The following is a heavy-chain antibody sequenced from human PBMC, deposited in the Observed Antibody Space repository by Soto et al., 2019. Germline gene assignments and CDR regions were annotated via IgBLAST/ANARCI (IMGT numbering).Heavy chain of an antibody. D-gene: IGHD3-3*01. CDR1: GFTFSSYA. CDR2: ISYDGSNK. Sequence: QVQLVESGGGVVQPGRSLRLSCAASGFTFSSYAMHWVRQAPGKGLEWVAVISYDGSNKYYSDSVKGRFTISRDNSKNTLYLQMNSLRAEDTAVYYCARASSPSHWSGYYMGNFDYWGQGTLVTVSS. CDR3: ARASSPSHWSGYYMGNFDY. J-gene: IGHJ4*02. V-gene: IGHV3-30-3*01.